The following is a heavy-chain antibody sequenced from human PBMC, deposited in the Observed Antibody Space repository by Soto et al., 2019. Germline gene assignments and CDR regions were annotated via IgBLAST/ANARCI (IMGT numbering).Heavy chain of an antibody. CDR3: ARGGDGYNFHRACDY. D-gene: IGHD5-12*01. J-gene: IGHJ4*02. V-gene: IGHV1-69*13. Sequence: ASVKVSCKASGGTFSSYAISWVRQAPGQGLEWMGGIIPIFGTANYAQKFQGRVTITADESTSTAYMELSSLRSEDTAVYYCARGGDGYNFHRACDYWGQGTLVTVS. CDR2: IIPIFGTA. CDR1: GGTFSSYA.